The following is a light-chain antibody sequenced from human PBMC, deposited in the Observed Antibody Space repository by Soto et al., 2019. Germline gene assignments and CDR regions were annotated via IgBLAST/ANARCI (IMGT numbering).Light chain of an antibody. CDR3: QQYGSSSS. V-gene: IGKV3-20*01. Sequence: EILLTQSPGTLSLSPGESATLSCRASQSVSSSYLAWYQQKPGQAPRLLIYGASSRATGIPDRLGGSGSGTEFTLTISRMEPEDFAVYYCQQYGSSSSFGQGTKVDIK. J-gene: IGKJ1*01. CDR1: QSVSSSY. CDR2: GAS.